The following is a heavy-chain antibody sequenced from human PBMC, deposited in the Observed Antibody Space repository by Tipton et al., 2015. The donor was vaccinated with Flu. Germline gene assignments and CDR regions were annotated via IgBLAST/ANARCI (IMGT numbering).Heavy chain of an antibody. D-gene: IGHD2-2*01. CDR1: GGTFSSYA. CDR3: ARVNSTSLGDYYYYYMDV. J-gene: IGHJ6*03. CDR2: IIPIFGTA. Sequence: QLVQSGPEVKKPGSSVKVSCKASGGTFSSYAISWVRQAPGQGLEWMGGIIPIFGTANYAQKFQGRVTITADESTSTAYMELSSLRSEDTAVYYCARVNSTSLGDYYYYYMDVWGKGTTVTVSS. V-gene: IGHV1-69*01.